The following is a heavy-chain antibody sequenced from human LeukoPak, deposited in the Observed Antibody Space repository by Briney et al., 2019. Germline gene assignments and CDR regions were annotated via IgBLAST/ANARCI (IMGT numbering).Heavy chain of an antibody. CDR3: ARGSGHYDCMDV. D-gene: IGHD3-3*01. CDR1: GGSFSGYY. J-gene: IGHJ6*02. CDR2: INHSGST. V-gene: IGHV4-34*01. Sequence: PSETLSLTCAVYGGSFSGYYWSWTRQPPGKGLEWIGEINHSGSTNYNPSLKSRVTISVDKSKNQFSLKLSSVTAADTAVYYCARGSGHYDCMDVWAKGPRSPSP.